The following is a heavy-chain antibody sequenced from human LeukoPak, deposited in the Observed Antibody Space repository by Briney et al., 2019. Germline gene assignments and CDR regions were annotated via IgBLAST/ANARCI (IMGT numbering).Heavy chain of an antibody. Sequence: ASVKVSCKASGYTFTGYYMHWVRQAPGQGLEWMGWINPNSGGTNYAQKFQGRVTMTRDTSISTAYMELNRLRSDDTAVYYCARGGVCSSTSCYNFDYWGQGTLVTVSS. CDR2: INPNSGGT. CDR3: ARGGVCSSTSCYNFDY. D-gene: IGHD2-2*01. CDR1: GYTFTGYY. V-gene: IGHV1-2*02. J-gene: IGHJ4*02.